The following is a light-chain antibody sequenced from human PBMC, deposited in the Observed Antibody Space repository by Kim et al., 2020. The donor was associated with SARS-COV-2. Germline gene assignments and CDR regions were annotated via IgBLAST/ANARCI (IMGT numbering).Light chain of an antibody. CDR2: EAS. V-gene: IGKV1-12*01. CDR1: QDIFDC. Sequence: ASVRDRVTITCRASQDIFDCVAWYQQEPGKAPKLLISEASTLQSGVPSRFSGSGSGTDFTLTISSLQPEDFATYFCLQTCVFPTHFGGGTKVDIK. J-gene: IGKJ4*01. CDR3: LQTCVFPTH.